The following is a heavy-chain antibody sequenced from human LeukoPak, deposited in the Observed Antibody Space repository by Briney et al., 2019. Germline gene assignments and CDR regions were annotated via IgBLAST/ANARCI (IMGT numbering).Heavy chain of an antibody. Sequence: GGSLRLSCAASGFTFSSYSMTWVRQAPGKGLEWVSYISSSSSTIYYADSVKGRFTISRDNAKNSLYLQMNSLRAEDTAVYYCARGITMVRGVTYPPDYWGQGTLVTVSS. CDR1: GFTFSSYS. CDR2: ISSSSSTI. J-gene: IGHJ4*02. CDR3: ARGITMVRGVTYPPDY. V-gene: IGHV3-48*04. D-gene: IGHD3-10*01.